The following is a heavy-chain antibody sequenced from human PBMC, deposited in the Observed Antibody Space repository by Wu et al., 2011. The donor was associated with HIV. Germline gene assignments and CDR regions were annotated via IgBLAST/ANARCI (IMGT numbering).Heavy chain of an antibody. V-gene: IGHV1-69*06. J-gene: IGHJ2*01. D-gene: IGHD3-22*01. Sequence: QVQLVQSGAEVKKPGSSVKVSCKASGGTFSSYAISWVRQAPGQGLEWMGRIIPIFGTSNYAQKFQGRVTINMDKSTSTAYMELSSLRSEDTAVYYCTRGGAVTYYYDSSGSSDWCFDLWGRGTLVTVSS. CDR3: TRGGAVTYYYDSSGSSDWCFDL. CDR1: GGTFSSYA. CDR2: IIPIFGTS.